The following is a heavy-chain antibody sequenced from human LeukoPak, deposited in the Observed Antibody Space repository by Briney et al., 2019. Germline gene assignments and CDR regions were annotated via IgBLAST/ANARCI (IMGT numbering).Heavy chain of an antibody. V-gene: IGHV3-7*01. D-gene: IGHD3-22*01. J-gene: IGHJ4*02. CDR1: GFTFSSYA. Sequence: GGSLRLSCAASGFTFSSYAMSWVRQAPGKGLEWVANIKYDGSLKFYGGSVKGRFTISRDNTKNSLYLEMNSLRVDDTALYFCASSHDSSGNDWGQGTMVTVSS. CDR3: ASSHDSSGND. CDR2: IKYDGSLK.